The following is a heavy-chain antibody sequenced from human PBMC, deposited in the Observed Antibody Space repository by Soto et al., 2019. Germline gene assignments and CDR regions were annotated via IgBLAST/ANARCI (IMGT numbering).Heavy chain of an antibody. D-gene: IGHD1-26*01. J-gene: IGHJ5*02. CDR3: AKGSPYSGTYFHP. CDR1: GFTFSNYA. CDR2: ISGSGGST. Sequence: DVQLLESGGGLVQPGGSLRLSCSASGFTFSNYAMSWVRRIPGKGLEWVSAISGSGGSTTYEDSVKGRFTISRDNSKSTLYLQMNSLRVDDTAVYYCAKGSPYSGTYFHPWGQGTLVTVSS. V-gene: IGHV3-23*01.